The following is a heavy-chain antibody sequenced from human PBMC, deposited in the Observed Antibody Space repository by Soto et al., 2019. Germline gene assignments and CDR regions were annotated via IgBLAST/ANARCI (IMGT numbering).Heavy chain of an antibody. CDR2: ISLYSDGT. D-gene: IGHD2-2*01. CDR1: GYTFSNYG. Sequence: ASVKVSCKTSGYTFSNYGITWARQAPGQPLEWLGWISLYSDGTNYAQKFQGRVSMTTDTSTTTAYMELRSLRSDDTAVYYCARVVPGAEAWFGPWGQGTLVPVYS. CDR3: ARVVPGAEAWFGP. J-gene: IGHJ5*02. V-gene: IGHV1-18*01.